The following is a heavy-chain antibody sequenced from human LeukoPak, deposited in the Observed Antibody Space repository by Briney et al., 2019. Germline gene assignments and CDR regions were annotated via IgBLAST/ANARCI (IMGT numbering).Heavy chain of an antibody. CDR2: MNPNSGNT. D-gene: IGHD4-23*01. Sequence: GASVKVSCKASGYTFTRYDINWVRQATGQGLEWMGWMNPNSGNTGYAQKFQGRVTITRNTSISTAYMELSSLRSEDTAVYYCARSRPNDYGDKPFDYWGQGTLVTVSS. J-gene: IGHJ4*02. CDR1: GYTFTRYD. CDR3: ARSRPNDYGDKPFDY. V-gene: IGHV1-8*03.